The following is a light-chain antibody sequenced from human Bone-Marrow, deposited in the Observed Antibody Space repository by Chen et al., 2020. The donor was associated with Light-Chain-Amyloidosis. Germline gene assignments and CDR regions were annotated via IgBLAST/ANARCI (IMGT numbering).Light chain of an antibody. CDR3: QVWDRSSDRPV. J-gene: IGLJ3*02. Sequence: SYVLTQPASVSVAPGHTATFAGGGNNIGSTSVHWYQQTPGQAPLLVVYDDSDRPSGIPERLSGSNSGNTATLTISRVEAGDEADYYCQVWDRSSDRPVFGGGTKLTVL. V-gene: IGLV3-21*02. CDR2: DDS. CDR1: NIGSTS.